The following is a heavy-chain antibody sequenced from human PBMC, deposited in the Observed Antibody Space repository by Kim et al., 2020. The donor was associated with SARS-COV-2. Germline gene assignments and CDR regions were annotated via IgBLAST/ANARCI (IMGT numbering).Heavy chain of an antibody. D-gene: IGHD1-26*01. J-gene: IGHJ6*02. CDR1: GDSVSSNSAA. Sequence: SQTLSLTCAISGDSVSSNSAAWNWIRQSPSRGLEWLGRTYYRSKWYNDYAVSVKSRITINPDTSKNQFSLQLNSVTPEDTAVYYCAAGGARWADYYYYGMDVWGQGTTVTVSS. CDR3: AAGGARWADYYYYGMDV. CDR2: TYYRSKWYN. V-gene: IGHV6-1*01.